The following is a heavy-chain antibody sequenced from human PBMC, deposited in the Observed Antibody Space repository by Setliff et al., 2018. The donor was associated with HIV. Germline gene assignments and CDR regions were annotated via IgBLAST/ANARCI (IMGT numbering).Heavy chain of an antibody. D-gene: IGHD2-2*01. V-gene: IGHV4-31*03. CDR2: TYYSGNT. CDR1: GGSISSGGYY. Sequence: TLSLTCTVSGGSISSGGYYWSWIRQHPGRGLEWIGYTYYSGNTYYNPSLKSRLTISVDTSKNHFSLKLSSVTAADTAVYYCARAFCSSASCYGGGDAFDIWGQGTMVTVSS. J-gene: IGHJ3*02. CDR3: ARAFCSSASCYGGGDAFDI.